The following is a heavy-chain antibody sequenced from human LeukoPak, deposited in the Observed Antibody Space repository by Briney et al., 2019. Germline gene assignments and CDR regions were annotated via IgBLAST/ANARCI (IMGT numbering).Heavy chain of an antibody. CDR2: IRYDGSSK. D-gene: IGHD3-3*02. V-gene: IGHV3-30*02. CDR1: GYTFSSYG. J-gene: IGHJ6*03. Sequence: PGGSLRLSCAASGYTFSSYGMHWVRQAPGKGLEWVAFIRYDGSSKYYADPVKGRFTISRDNSKNTLYLQMSSLRGADTVIYYCAKGHSYYMDVWGKGTTVTISS. CDR3: AKGHSYYMDV.